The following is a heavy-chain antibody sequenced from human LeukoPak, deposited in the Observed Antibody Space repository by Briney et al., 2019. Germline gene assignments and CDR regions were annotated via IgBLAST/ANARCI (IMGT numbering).Heavy chain of an antibody. V-gene: IGHV1-2*02. J-gene: IGHJ6*02. D-gene: IGHD4/OR15-4a*01. Sequence: ASVKVSCKASGYIFSDYFLHWVRQAPGQGPEWMGCITYSGGAHYAQKFRDRVTMTRDTSINTAYMDLSSLRSDDTAVYYCARDFLGRINGGANYFGMGVWGQGTTVIVSS. CDR1: GYIFSDYF. CDR2: ITYSGGA. CDR3: ARDFLGRINGGANYFGMGV.